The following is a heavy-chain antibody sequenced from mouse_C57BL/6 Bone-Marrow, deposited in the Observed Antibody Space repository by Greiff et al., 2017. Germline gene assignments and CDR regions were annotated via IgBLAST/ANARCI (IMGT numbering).Heavy chain of an antibody. CDR3: TTGNFDY. J-gene: IGHJ2*01. V-gene: IGHV14-4*01. CDR1: GFNIKDDY. CDR2: IDPENGDT. D-gene: IGHD1-1*02. Sequence: VQLQQSGAELVRPGASVKLSCTASGFNIKDDYMHWVKQRPEKGLEWIGWIDPENGDTEYASKFQGKATITADTSSNTAYLQLSSLTSEDTAVYYCTTGNFDYWGQGTTLTVSS.